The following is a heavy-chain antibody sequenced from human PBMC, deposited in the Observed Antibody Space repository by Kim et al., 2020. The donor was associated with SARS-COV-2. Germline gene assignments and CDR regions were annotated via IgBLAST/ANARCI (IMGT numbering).Heavy chain of an antibody. J-gene: IGHJ6*01. D-gene: IGHD4-17*01. CDR2: ICSGSST. Sequence: GGSLRLSCAASGFTVSSNYMSWVRQAPGKGLEWVSAICSGSSTYYSASLKDSFTISSDNSTNTLFLQLINLLTAETAAYYCSRDYADYEDAYYYRM. CDR1: GFTVSSNY. V-gene: IGHV3-66*01. CDR3: SRDYADYEDAYYYRM.